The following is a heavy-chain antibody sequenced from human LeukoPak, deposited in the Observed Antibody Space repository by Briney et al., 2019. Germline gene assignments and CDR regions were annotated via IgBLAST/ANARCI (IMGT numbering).Heavy chain of an antibody. V-gene: IGHV4-38-2*01. CDR3: ARHGLYDFWSGYYPYDYYYYMDV. Sequence: PSETLSLTCAVSGYSISSGYYWGWIRQPPRKGLERIGSIYHSGSTYYNPSLKSRVTVSVDTSKNQFSLKLSSVTAADTAVYYCARHGLYDFWSGYYPYDYYYYMDVWGKGTTVTVSS. CDR2: IYHSGST. J-gene: IGHJ6*03. CDR1: GYSISSGYY. D-gene: IGHD3-3*01.